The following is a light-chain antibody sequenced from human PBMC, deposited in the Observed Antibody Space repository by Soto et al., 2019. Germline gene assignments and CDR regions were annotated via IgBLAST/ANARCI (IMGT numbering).Light chain of an antibody. CDR1: SSDVGGYNY. CDR3: SSFSSSSTVL. Sequence: QSVLTQPASVSGSPGQSITISCTGTSSDVGGYNYVSWYQHHPGKAPKLMIYEVSNRPSGVSNRFSGSKSGNTASLTISGLQAEDEADYFCSSFSSSSTVLFGGGTKLTVL. CDR2: EVS. V-gene: IGLV2-14*01. J-gene: IGLJ2*01.